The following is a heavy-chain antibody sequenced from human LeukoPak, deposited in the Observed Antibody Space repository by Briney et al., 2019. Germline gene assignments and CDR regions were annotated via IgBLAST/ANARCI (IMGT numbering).Heavy chain of an antibody. CDR1: GFSFSSYW. CDR2: LYGGGTT. V-gene: IGHV3-53*01. D-gene: IGHD6-25*01. CDR3: ARAGGVKTAALDLDY. J-gene: IGHJ4*02. Sequence: GGSLRLSCAASGFSFSSYWMHWVRQAPGKGLEWVSVLYGGGTTYYADSVKGRFTISRDNSKNTLFLQMNSLRAEDTAVYYCARAGGVKTAALDLDYWGQGTLVTVSS.